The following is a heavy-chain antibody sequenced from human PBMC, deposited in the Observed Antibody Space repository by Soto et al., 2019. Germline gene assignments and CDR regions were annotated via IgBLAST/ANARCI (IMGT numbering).Heavy chain of an antibody. CDR3: ARGDCSSTSCYLGLVDY. CDR1: GYTFTSYA. D-gene: IGHD2-2*01. J-gene: IGHJ4*02. V-gene: IGHV1-3*01. Sequence: ASVKVSCKASGYTFTSYAMHWVRQAPGQRLEWMGWINAGNGNTKYSQKFQGRVTITRDTSASTAYMELSSLRSEDTAVYYCARGDCSSTSCYLGLVDYWGQGTQVTVSS. CDR2: INAGNGNT.